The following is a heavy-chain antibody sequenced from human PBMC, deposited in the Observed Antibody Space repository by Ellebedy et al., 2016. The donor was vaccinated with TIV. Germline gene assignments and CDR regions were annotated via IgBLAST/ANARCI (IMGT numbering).Heavy chain of an antibody. Sequence: GESLKISCAASGFSFSTYGMHWVRQAPGQGLEWVAVIWYDGFNKDYADFVKGRFTISRDNSKNTLYLQMNSLRAEDTAVYYCARELTTVTKDYWGQGTLVTVSS. V-gene: IGHV3-33*01. CDR1: GFSFSTYG. D-gene: IGHD4-11*01. CDR2: IWYDGFNK. CDR3: ARELTTVTKDY. J-gene: IGHJ4*02.